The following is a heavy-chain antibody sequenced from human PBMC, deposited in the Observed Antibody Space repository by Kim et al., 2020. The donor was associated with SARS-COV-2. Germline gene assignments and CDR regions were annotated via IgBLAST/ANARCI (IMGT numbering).Heavy chain of an antibody. CDR2: MYYSGRT. CDR3: ARDPGVDSYYFDH. D-gene: IGHD2-15*01. CDR1: GGSVSSNY. J-gene: IGHJ4*02. V-gene: IGHV4-59*02. Sequence: SETLSLTCTVSGGSVSSNYWSWIRQSPGKGLEWIGYMYYSGRTNYNPSFTSRVTMSLDTSKNQFSLKLSSVTAADTAVYYCARDPGVDSYYFDHWGQGTLVTVSA.